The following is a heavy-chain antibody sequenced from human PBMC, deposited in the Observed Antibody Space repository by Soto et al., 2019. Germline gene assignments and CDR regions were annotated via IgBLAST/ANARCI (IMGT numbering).Heavy chain of an antibody. CDR1: GDSVSSNSAA. V-gene: IGHV6-1*01. D-gene: IGHD6-19*01. Sequence: SQTLSLTCVIPGDSVSSNSAAWNWIRQSPSRGLEWLGRTYYRSRWYNDYAVSVKSRITINADTSKKKISQHLNSVTPEDTAVYYCARDNRSGWHHDAFDIWGQGTMVTVSS. CDR3: ARDNRSGWHHDAFDI. CDR2: TYYRSRWYN. J-gene: IGHJ3*02.